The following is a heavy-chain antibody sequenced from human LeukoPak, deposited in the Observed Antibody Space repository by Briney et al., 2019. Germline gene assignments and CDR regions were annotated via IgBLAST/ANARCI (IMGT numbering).Heavy chain of an antibody. D-gene: IGHD3-3*01. J-gene: IGHJ6*03. Sequence: GGSLRLSCAASGFTFSSYGMHWVRQAPGKGLEWVAFIRYDGSNKYYADSVKGRFTISRDNSKNTLYLQMNSLRAEDTAVYYCAKAPRFGDHATEYYYYMDVWGKGTTVTVSS. CDR2: IRYDGSNK. CDR1: GFTFSSYG. V-gene: IGHV3-30*02. CDR3: AKAPRFGDHATEYYYYMDV.